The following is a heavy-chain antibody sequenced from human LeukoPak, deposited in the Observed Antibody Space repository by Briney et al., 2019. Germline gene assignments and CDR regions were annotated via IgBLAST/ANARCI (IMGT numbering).Heavy chain of an antibody. V-gene: IGHV3-7*03. CDR1: GFTFSSYW. CDR3: ARVPSSSWYGWYFDY. J-gene: IGHJ4*02. Sequence: PGGSLRLSCAASGFTFSSYWTSWVRQAPGKGLEWVANIKQDGSEKYYVDSVKGRFTISRDNAKNSLYLQMNSLRAEDTAVYYCARVPSSSWYGWYFDYWGQGTLVTVSS. CDR2: IKQDGSEK. D-gene: IGHD6-13*01.